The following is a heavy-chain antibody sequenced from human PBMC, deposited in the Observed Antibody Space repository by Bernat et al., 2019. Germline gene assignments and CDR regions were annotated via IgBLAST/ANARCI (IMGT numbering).Heavy chain of an antibody. CDR1: GGSISSSSYY. CDR2: IYYSGST. Sequence: QLQLQESGPGLVKPSETLSLTCTVSGGSISSSSYYWGWIRQPPGKGLEWIGSIYYSGSTYYNPSLKSRVTISVDTSKNQFSLKLSSVTAADTAVYYCARQPSPGRGYYNYYYGMDVWGQGTTVTVSS. V-gene: IGHV4-39*01. D-gene: IGHD3-10*01. CDR3: ARQPSPGRGYYNYYYGMDV. J-gene: IGHJ6*02.